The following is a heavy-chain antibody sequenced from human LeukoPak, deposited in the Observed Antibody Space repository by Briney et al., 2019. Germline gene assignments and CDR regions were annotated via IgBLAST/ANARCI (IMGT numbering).Heavy chain of an antibody. Sequence: GGSLRLSCAASGFTFSSYAMTWVRQAPGKGLEWVSAISGSGGTTHYADSVKGRFTISRDNSKNTLSLQMNSLRAEDTAVYYCAKDGYYESSGYSYFDYWGQGTLGTAS. CDR1: GFTFSSYA. V-gene: IGHV3-23*01. CDR3: AKDGYYESSGYSYFDY. J-gene: IGHJ4*02. D-gene: IGHD3-22*01. CDR2: ISGSGGTT.